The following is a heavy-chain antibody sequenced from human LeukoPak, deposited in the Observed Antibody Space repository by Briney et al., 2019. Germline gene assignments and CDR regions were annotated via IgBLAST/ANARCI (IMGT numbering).Heavy chain of an antibody. V-gene: IGHV3-23*01. D-gene: IGHD3-9*01. Sequence: GGSLRLSCAASGFTFSSYAMTWVRQAPGKGLEWVSAISDTGGSTYDADSVKGRFTISRDNSKSTLYLQMNSLRAEDTALYYCAREGHYDILTGYSPVEYYFYYMDVWGKGTTVTVPS. J-gene: IGHJ6*03. CDR2: ISDTGGST. CDR3: AREGHYDILTGYSPVEYYFYYMDV. CDR1: GFTFSSYA.